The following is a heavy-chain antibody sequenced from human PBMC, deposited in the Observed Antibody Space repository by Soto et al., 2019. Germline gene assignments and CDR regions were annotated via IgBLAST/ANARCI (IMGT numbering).Heavy chain of an antibody. Sequence: GGSLRLSCAASGFTFSSYAMSWVRQAPGKGLEWVSAISGSGGGTYYADSVKGRFTISRDNSKNTLYLQMNSLRAEDTAVYYCAKGRGERGYYYYYMDVWGKGTTVT. D-gene: IGHD3-10*01. J-gene: IGHJ6*03. CDR2: ISGSGGGT. CDR3: AKGRGERGYYYYYMDV. V-gene: IGHV3-23*01. CDR1: GFTFSSYA.